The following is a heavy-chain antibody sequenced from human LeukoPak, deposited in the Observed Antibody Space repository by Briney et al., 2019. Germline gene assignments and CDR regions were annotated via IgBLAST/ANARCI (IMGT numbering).Heavy chain of an antibody. Sequence: SETLALTCTVSGDSISNYYWSWIRQPAGKGLEWIGRIYTSGSTNYNPSLKSRVTMSVDTSKNQFSLKLSSVTAADTAVHYCARVSLVRRAPDYYFDYWGQGSLVTVSS. CDR1: GDSISNYY. J-gene: IGHJ4*02. V-gene: IGHV4-4*07. CDR2: IYTSGST. CDR3: ARVSLVRRAPDYYFDY. D-gene: IGHD3-10*01.